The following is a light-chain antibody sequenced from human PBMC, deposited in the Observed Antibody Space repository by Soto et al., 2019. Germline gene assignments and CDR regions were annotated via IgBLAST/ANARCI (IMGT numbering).Light chain of an antibody. CDR1: QSVLYSSNNKNY. CDR2: WAS. V-gene: IGKV4-1*01. J-gene: IGKJ1*01. Sequence: DIVMSQSPYSLAVSLCEMATINCKSSQSVLYSSNNKNYLAWYQQKPGQPPKLLIYWASTRESGVPDRFSGSGSGTDFTLTISSLQAEDVAVYYCQQYYSTPWTFGQGTKVDI. CDR3: QQYYSTPWT.